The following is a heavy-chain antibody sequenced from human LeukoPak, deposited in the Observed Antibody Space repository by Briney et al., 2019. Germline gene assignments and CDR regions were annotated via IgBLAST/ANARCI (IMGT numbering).Heavy chain of an antibody. Sequence: GASVKVSCKASGYTFTSYGISWVRQAPGQGLEWMGWISAYNGNTNYAQKLQGRVTMTTDTSTSTAYMELRSLRSDDTAVYYCARDRSVVPAAIPGYWGQGTLVTVSS. CDR1: GYTFTSYG. J-gene: IGHJ4*02. V-gene: IGHV1-18*01. D-gene: IGHD2-2*01. CDR3: ARDRSVVPAAIPGY. CDR2: ISAYNGNT.